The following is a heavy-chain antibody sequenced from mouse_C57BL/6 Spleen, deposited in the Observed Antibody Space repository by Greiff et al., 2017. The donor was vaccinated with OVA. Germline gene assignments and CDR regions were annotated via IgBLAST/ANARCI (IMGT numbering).Heavy chain of an antibody. D-gene: IGHD2-4*01. Sequence: QVQLQQPGAELVKPGASVKLSCKASGYTFTSYWMHWVKQRPGQGLEWIGMIHPNSGSTNYNEKFKSKATLTVDKSSSTAYMQLSSLTSEDSAVYYCEKQYYDYDSGGFAYWGQGTLVTVSA. CDR2: IHPNSGST. CDR3: EKQYYDYDSGGFAY. V-gene: IGHV1-64*01. J-gene: IGHJ3*01. CDR1: GYTFTSYW.